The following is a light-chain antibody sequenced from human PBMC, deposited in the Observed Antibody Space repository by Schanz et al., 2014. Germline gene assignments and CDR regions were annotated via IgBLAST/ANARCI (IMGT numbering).Light chain of an antibody. CDR2: DVS. J-gene: IGLJ1*01. V-gene: IGLV2-14*03. CDR1: SSDVGGYNY. Sequence: QSALTQPASVSGSPGQSITISCTGTSSDVGGYNYVSWYQQYPGKAPKLMIYDVSNRPSGVSNRFSGSKSGNTASLTISGLQAEDEADYYCSSYAGTNSYVFGTGTKLTVL. CDR3: SSYAGTNSYV.